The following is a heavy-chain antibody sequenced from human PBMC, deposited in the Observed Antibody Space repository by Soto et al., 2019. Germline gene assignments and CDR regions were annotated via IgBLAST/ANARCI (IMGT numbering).Heavy chain of an antibody. CDR3: ARGPNYDFWSGYFRG. D-gene: IGHD3-3*01. V-gene: IGHV4-59*01. J-gene: IGHJ4*02. Sequence: TSETLSLTCSVSGGSISSYYWSWIRQPPGKGLEWIGYIYYTGTTSYNPSLKSRVTISVDKSRNQFSLKLTSVTAADTAVYYCARGPNYDFWSGYFRGWGQGTLLTVSS. CDR2: IYYTGTT. CDR1: GGSISSYY.